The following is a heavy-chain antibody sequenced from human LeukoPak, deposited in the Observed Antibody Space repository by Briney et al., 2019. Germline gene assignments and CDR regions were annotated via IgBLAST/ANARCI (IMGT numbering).Heavy chain of an antibody. J-gene: IGHJ5*02. CDR3: ARGRWFDP. V-gene: IGHV3-48*03. CDR2: ISGSGSTI. CDR1: GFTFSIYE. Sequence: GGSLRLSCAASGFTFSIYEMNWVRQAPGKGLEWVSFISGSGSTIHLADSVKGRFTISRDNAKNSLYLQMNSLRGEDTAVYYCARGRWFDPWGQGTLVTVSS.